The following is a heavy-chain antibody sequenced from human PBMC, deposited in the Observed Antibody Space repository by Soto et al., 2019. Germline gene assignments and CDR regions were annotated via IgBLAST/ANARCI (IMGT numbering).Heavy chain of an antibody. CDR3: ARTIRMFRGVSAYYPMDV. D-gene: IGHD3-10*01. CDR1: GGSISNYF. CDR2: VYSSGST. V-gene: IGHV4-59*01. Sequence: SETLSLTCTVSGGSISNYFWSWIRQTPGKGLEWIGYVYSSGSTNYNPSLKSRCSISLDTSKSQFSLKLTSVTAADTAVYYCARTIRMFRGVSAYYPMDVWGQGTAVTVSS. J-gene: IGHJ6*02.